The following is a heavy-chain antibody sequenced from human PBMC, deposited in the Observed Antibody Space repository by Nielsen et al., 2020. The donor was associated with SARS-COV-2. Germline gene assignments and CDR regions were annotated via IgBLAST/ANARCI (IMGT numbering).Heavy chain of an antibody. D-gene: IGHD7-27*01. CDR2: IIPILGIA. J-gene: IGHJ4*02. Sequence: SVKVSCKASGGTFSSYAISWVRQAPGQGLEWMGGIIPILGIANYAQKFQGRVTITADKSTSTAYMELSSLRSEDTAVYYCARFLTGEYFDYWGQGTLVTVSS. CDR1: GGTFSSYA. V-gene: IGHV1-69*10. CDR3: ARFLTGEYFDY.